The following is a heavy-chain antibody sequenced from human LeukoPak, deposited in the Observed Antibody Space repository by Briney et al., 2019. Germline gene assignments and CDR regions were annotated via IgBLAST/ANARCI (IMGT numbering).Heavy chain of an antibody. CDR3: ASLGLEYSSSWYHYYYYMDV. V-gene: IGHV4-34*01. J-gene: IGHJ6*03. CDR2: INHSGST. Sequence: SETLSLTCAVYGGSFSGYYWSWLRQPPGKGLEWIGEINHSGSTNYNPSLKSRVTISVDTSKNQFSLKLSSVTAADTAVYYCASLGLEYSSSWYHYYYYMDVWGKGTTVTVSS. D-gene: IGHD6-13*01. CDR1: GGSFSGYY.